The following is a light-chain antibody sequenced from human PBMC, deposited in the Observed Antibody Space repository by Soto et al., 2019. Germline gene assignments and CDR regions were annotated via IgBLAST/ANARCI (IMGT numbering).Light chain of an antibody. CDR2: GAS. V-gene: IGKV3-15*01. J-gene: IGKJ1*01. CDR3: QQYDKSPWT. CDR1: QTINNN. Sequence: DIVMTQSQATLSMSPGERATLSCRASQTINNNLAWNQQKPGQAPRLLIYGASTRATGIPDRFSGSGSGTDFTLTISSLQSEDSAVYYCQQYDKSPWTFGQGTKVEIK.